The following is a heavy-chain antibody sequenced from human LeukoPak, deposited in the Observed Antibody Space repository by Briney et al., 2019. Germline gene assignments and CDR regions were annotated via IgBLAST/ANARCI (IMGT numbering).Heavy chain of an antibody. V-gene: IGHV3-23*01. J-gene: IGHJ4*02. CDR2: ISGSGGST. D-gene: IGHD3-10*01. CDR1: GFTFSSYA. Sequence: GGSLRLSCAASGFTFSSYAMSWVRQAPGKGLEWVSAISGSGGSTYYADSVKGRFTISRDNSKNTLYLQMNSLRAEDTAVYYCARELLWFGELLKETIDYWGQGALVTVSS. CDR3: ARELLWFGELLKETIDY.